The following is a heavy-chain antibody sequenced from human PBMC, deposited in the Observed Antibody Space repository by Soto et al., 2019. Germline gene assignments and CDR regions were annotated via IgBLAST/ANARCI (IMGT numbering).Heavy chain of an antibody. Sequence: QMQLVQSGPEVKKPGTSVKVSCKASGITFSTSAMQCVRQARGQRLEWRGWIVVGSGHTNYAQKFQERITITRDMSRSTAYMELSSLISEDTAVYYCEATIIAVSGTGYYGMDFWGQGTTVTVSS. J-gene: IGHJ6*02. CDR1: GITFSTSA. CDR3: EATIIAVSGTGYYGMDF. V-gene: IGHV1-58*02. CDR2: IVVGSGHT. D-gene: IGHD6-19*01.